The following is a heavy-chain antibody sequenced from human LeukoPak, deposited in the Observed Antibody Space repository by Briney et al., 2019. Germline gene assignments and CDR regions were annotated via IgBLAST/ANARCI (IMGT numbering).Heavy chain of an antibody. V-gene: IGHV1-2*02. CDR1: GYTFTGYY. CDR3: AREGELVATIGTIYFDY. Sequence: ASVKVSCKASGYTFTGYYMHWVRQAPGQGLEWMGWINPNSGGTNYAQKFQGRVTMTRDTSISTAYMELSSLRSDDTAVYYCAREGELVATIGTIYFDYWGQGTLVTVSS. D-gene: IGHD5-12*01. J-gene: IGHJ4*02. CDR2: INPNSGGT.